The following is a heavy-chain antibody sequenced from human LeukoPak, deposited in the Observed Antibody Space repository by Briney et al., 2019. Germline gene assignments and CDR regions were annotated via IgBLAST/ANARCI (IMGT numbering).Heavy chain of an antibody. CDR2: ISAYNGNT. J-gene: IGHJ4*02. CDR3: ARDGRTTGIFDY. CDR1: GYTFTGYY. D-gene: IGHD1-1*01. V-gene: IGHV1-18*04. Sequence: ASVKVSCKASGYTFTGYYMHWVRQAPGQGLEWMGWISAYNGNTNYAQKLQGRVTMTTDTSTSTAYMELRSLRSDDTAVYYCARDGRTTGIFDYWGQGTLVTVSS.